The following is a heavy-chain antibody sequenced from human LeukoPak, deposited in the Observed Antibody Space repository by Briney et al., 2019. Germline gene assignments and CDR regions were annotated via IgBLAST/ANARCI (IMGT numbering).Heavy chain of an antibody. Sequence: PGGSLRLSCAASGFTFSSYEMNWVRQAPGKGLEWVSYISSRGSAIYYADSVKGRFTISRDNAKNSLYLQMNSLRAEDTAVYYCARDLIRGVTNYWGQGTLVTVSS. D-gene: IGHD3-10*01. CDR3: ARDLIRGVTNY. V-gene: IGHV3-48*03. J-gene: IGHJ4*02. CDR2: ISSRGSAI. CDR1: GFTFSSYE.